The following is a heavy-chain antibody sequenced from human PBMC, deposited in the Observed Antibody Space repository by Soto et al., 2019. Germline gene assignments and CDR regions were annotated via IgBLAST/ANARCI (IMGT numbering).Heavy chain of an antibody. CDR3: ARPGPIAAAGTDYYYGMDV. Sequence: GESLKISCKGSGYSFTSYWIGWVRQMPGKGLEWMGIIYPGDSDTRYSPSFQGQVTISADKSISTAYLQWSSLKASDTAMYYCARPGPIAAAGTDYYYGMDVWGQGTTVTVSS. V-gene: IGHV5-51*01. CDR2: IYPGDSDT. D-gene: IGHD6-13*01. CDR1: GYSFTSYW. J-gene: IGHJ6*02.